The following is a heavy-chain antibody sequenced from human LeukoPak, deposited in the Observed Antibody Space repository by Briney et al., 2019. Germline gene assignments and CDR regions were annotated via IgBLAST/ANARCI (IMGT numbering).Heavy chain of an antibody. J-gene: IGHJ4*02. CDR1: GYSFTSYW. Sequence: GESLKISCKGSGYSFTSYWIGWVRQMPGKGLEWMGIIYPGDSDTRYSPSFQGQVTISADKSISTAYLQWSSLKASDTAMYYCARSITMVRGVIIPTYFDYWGQGTLVTVSS. CDR3: ARSITMVRGVIIPTYFDY. CDR2: IYPGDSDT. V-gene: IGHV5-51*01. D-gene: IGHD3-10*01.